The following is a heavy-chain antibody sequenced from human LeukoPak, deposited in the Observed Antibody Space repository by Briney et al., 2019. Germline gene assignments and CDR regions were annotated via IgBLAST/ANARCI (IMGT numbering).Heavy chain of an antibody. D-gene: IGHD3-22*01. CDR3: ARDFYDSSGYYFDY. CDR2: VRAGGDKT. J-gene: IGHJ4*02. Sequence: GGSLRLSCAASGFTFSGYTMSWVRQAPGKGLEWVSAVRAGGDKTYYADSVKGRFTISRDNSKSTLYLQMNSLRAEDTALYYCARDFYDSSGYYFDYWGQGTLVTVSS. CDR1: GFTFSGYT. V-gene: IGHV3-23*01.